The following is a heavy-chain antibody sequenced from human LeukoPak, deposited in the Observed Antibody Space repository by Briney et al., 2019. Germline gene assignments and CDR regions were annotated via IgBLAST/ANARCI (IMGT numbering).Heavy chain of an antibody. CDR2: ISFDGSDQ. D-gene: IGHD1-14*01. Sequence: PGGSLRLSCAASGFTFSSYAMHWVRQAPGKGLEWVAVISFDGSDQYYADSVRGRFTISRDNSKNTLYLQMNSLRVEDTAVYFCAKVFVLLRGTPENWFDPWGQGTLVTVSS. CDR3: AKVFVLLRGTPENWFDP. J-gene: IGHJ5*02. V-gene: IGHV3-30*18. CDR1: GFTFSSYA.